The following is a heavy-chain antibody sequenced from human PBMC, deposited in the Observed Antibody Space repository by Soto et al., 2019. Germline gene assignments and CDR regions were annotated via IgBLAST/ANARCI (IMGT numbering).Heavy chain of an antibody. Sequence: SETLSLTCTVSGGSISSSSYYWGWIRQPPGKGLEWIGSIYYSGSTYYNPSLKSRVTISVDTSKNQFSLKLSSVTAAGTAVYYCARAGYCSGGSCYGFEVYYFDYWGQGTLVTVSS. D-gene: IGHD2-15*01. V-gene: IGHV4-39*01. CDR2: IYYSGST. CDR1: GGSISSSSYY. CDR3: ARAGYCSGGSCYGFEVYYFDY. J-gene: IGHJ4*02.